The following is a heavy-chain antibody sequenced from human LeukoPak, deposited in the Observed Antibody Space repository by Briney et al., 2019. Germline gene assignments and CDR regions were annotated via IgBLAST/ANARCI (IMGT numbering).Heavy chain of an antibody. V-gene: IGHV3-23*01. CDR1: GFTFINFA. D-gene: IGHD2-21*02. CDR3: AKGRGRNCDGDCSSRALDS. J-gene: IGHJ4*02. CDR2: ISGGGSST. Sequence: GGSLRLSCATSGFTFINFAMSWVRQAPGKGLEWVSIISGGGSSTYYADSVRGRFTISRDNSKSMMFLQMSNLRAEDTAVYYCAKGRGRNCDGDCSSRALDSWGQGTLVTVSS.